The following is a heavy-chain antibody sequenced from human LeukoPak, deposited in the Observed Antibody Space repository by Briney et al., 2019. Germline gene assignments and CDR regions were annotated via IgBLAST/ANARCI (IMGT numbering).Heavy chain of an antibody. CDR1: GYTFSDYY. CDR2: INPKSGGT. D-gene: IGHD3-10*01. J-gene: IGHJ4*02. Sequence: ASVKVSCKASGYTFSDYYMHWVRQAPGQGLEWMGWINPKSGGTYFALKFQDRVTLATDTSKSTACMDLANLRSDDTAVYFCARPQYSFGSGSTRPLFDFWGQGTLVTVSS. V-gene: IGHV1-2*02. CDR3: ARPQYSFGSGSTRPLFDF.